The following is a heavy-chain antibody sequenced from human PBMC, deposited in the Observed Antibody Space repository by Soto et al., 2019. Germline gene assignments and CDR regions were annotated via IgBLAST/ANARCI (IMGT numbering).Heavy chain of an antibody. Sequence: QVQLQESGPGLVKPSETLSLSCSVSGGSISGHYWSWVRQTPGKGLEWIGYMYYSGSTNYNPSIKSRVTTAVNTSNKHSSLRQTSGTAAEAAVYYCARGPYYDLICNSYYMDVWGKGTPVTVSS. J-gene: IGHJ6*03. CDR2: MYYSGST. D-gene: IGHD3-16*01. CDR3: ARGPYYDLICNSYYMDV. CDR1: GGSISGHY. V-gene: IGHV4-59*08.